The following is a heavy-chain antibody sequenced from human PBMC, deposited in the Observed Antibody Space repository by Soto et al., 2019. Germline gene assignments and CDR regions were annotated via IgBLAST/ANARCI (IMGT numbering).Heavy chain of an antibody. Sequence: QVQLQESGPGLVMPSGTLSLTCAVSGASISSNDWWNWVRQPPGKGLEWMGVIYHGGTTIYNPSLNSRVRISIDESKTPFSLKLTSVTAADTAVYYCARDFKAPKDAWAFDYWGQGILVTVSS. D-gene: IGHD3-16*01. CDR2: IYHGGTT. CDR1: GASISSNDW. J-gene: IGHJ4*02. CDR3: ARDFKAPKDAWAFDY. V-gene: IGHV4-4*02.